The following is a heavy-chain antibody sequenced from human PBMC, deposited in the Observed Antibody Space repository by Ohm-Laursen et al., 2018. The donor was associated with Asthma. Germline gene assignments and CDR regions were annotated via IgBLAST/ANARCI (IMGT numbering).Heavy chain of an antibody. Sequence: SLRLSCTASGFTFSDYFMHWVRQGPGEGLLWISHLFPDGRRTNYADSVKGRFTISRDDAQNTVYLQMNSLRVDDTAVYYCARGNVEGLLWGQGTLVTVSS. V-gene: IGHV3-74*01. CDR3: ARGNVEGLL. J-gene: IGHJ4*02. CDR1: GFTFSDYF. D-gene: IGHD5-24*01. CDR2: LFPDGRRT.